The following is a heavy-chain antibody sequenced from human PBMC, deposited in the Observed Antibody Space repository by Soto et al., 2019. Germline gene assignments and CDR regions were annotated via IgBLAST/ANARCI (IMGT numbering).Heavy chain of an antibody. Sequence: PGESLKISCKGSGYSFTSYWLGCVRQMPGKGLEWMVLIYPGDSDTRYSPSFQGQVTISAATSISPAYLQWSSLKASDTVMYYCARPNYRNYYFDYWGQGTLVTVSS. CDR3: ARPNYRNYYFDY. CDR1: GYSFTSYW. D-gene: IGHD4-4*01. V-gene: IGHV5-51*01. CDR2: IYPGDSDT. J-gene: IGHJ4*02.